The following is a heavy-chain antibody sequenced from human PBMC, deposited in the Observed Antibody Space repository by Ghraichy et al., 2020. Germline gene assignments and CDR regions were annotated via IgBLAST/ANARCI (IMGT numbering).Heavy chain of an antibody. J-gene: IGHJ4*02. CDR3: AKGYSGSYFD. Sequence: LSLTCAASGFTFSNYAMSWVRQGPGKGLEWVSGISGSGNSAYYADSVKSRFTISRDNFKNTVYLQMNSLRAEDTALYYCAKGYSGSYFDWGQGTLVTVSS. CDR2: ISGSGNSA. CDR1: GFTFSNYA. D-gene: IGHD1-26*01. V-gene: IGHV3-23*01.